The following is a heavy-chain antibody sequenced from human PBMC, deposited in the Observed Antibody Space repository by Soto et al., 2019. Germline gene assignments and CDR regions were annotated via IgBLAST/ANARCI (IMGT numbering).Heavy chain of an antibody. Sequence: ASVKVSCKTSGYTFTSYYMHWVRQAPGQGLEWMGVINPSGGSTSYAQKFQGRVTMTRDTSTSTVYMELSSLRSEDTAVYYCASAVYYYDSTTRYFQHWGQGTLVTVSS. CDR3: ASAVYYYDSTTRYFQH. V-gene: IGHV1-46*01. D-gene: IGHD3-22*01. J-gene: IGHJ1*01. CDR1: GYTFTSYY. CDR2: INPSGGST.